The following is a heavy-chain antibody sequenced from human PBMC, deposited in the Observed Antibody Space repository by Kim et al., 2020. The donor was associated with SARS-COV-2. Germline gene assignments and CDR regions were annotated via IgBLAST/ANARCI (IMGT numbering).Heavy chain of an antibody. CDR3: ARAMGEINS. D-gene: IGHD2-21*01. Sequence: GGSLRLSCAASGFTFSSYWMHWVRQAPGKGLVWVSHISTDGSITNYAVSVKGRFTISRDNAKNTLYLQMNSLRVEDTAVYYCARAMGEINSWGQGTLVT. CDR1: GFTFSSYW. CDR2: ISTDGSIT. J-gene: IGHJ4*02. V-gene: IGHV3-74*01.